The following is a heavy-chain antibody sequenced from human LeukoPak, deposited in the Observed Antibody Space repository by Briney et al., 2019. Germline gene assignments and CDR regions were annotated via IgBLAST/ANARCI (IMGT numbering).Heavy chain of an antibody. CDR1: GYTLTELS. Sequence: ASVKVSCKVSGYTLTELSMHWVRQAPGRGLEWMGGFDPEDGETIYAQKFQGRVTMTEDTSTDTAYMELSSLRSEDTAVYYCATLPLDCGNTGSCNVDYWGQGTLVTVSS. CDR2: FDPEDGET. J-gene: IGHJ4*02. D-gene: IGHD2-21*01. V-gene: IGHV1-24*01. CDR3: ATLPLDCGNTGSCNVDY.